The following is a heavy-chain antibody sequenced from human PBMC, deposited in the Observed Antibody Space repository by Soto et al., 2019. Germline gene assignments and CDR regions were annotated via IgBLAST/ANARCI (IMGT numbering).Heavy chain of an antibody. CDR1: GFTFSRYW. D-gene: IGHD5-18*01. CDR3: ARGDTPMVTGMDSFDI. V-gene: IGHV3-7*01. J-gene: IGHJ3*02. CDR2: IKQDGTEK. Sequence: GGSLRLSCAASGFTFSRYWMNWVRQAPGKGLEWVANIKQDGTEKNYVDSVKGRFTISRDSARNSLYLQMDSLRAEDTAVYFCARGDTPMVTGMDSFDIWGQGTMVTVSS.